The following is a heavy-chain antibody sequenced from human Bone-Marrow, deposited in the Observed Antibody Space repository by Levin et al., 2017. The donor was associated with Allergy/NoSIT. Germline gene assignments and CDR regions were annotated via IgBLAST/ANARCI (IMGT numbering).Heavy chain of an antibody. CDR2: ISYDGNNK. D-gene: IGHD3-10*01. J-gene: IGHJ3*01. V-gene: IGHV3-30-3*01. CDR3: ARDVTALVTSDTFDF. CDR1: GFTFSSYS. Sequence: GGSLRLSCAASGFTFSSYSIHWVRQAPGKGLEWVAVISYDGNNKDYADSVKGRFTISRDNSKNTLSLQMDSLRSDDTALYICARDVTALVTSDTFDFWGPGTMVTVSS.